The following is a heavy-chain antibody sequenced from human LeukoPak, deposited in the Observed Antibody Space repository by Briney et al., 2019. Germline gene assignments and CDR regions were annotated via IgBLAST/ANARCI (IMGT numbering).Heavy chain of an antibody. J-gene: IGHJ5*02. CDR2: IYYSGST. D-gene: IGHD6-19*01. V-gene: IGHV4-39*07. CDR3: ARIRSGGNTGTNWFDP. CDR1: GGSISSGSYY. Sequence: SETLSLTCTVSGGSISSGSYYWGWIRQPPGKGLEWIGSIYYSGSTYYNPSLKSRVTISVDTSKNQFSLKLSSVTAADTAVYYCARIRSGGNTGTNWFDPWGQGTLVTVSS.